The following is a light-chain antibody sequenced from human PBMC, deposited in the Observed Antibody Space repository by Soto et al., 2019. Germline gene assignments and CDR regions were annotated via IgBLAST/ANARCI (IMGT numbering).Light chain of an antibody. CDR1: QSISSW. V-gene: IGKV1-5*01. CDR3: QLLNSYPLT. Sequence: IQMTQYQSSVSASVGDRLTSTCRASQSISSWLAWYHPKPGKAPNLLIFDASSLESGPPSRFSGRRSGTQFPLTINGLQPEDFATYCSQLLNSYPLTFGGRSKVDI. CDR2: DAS. J-gene: IGKJ4*01.